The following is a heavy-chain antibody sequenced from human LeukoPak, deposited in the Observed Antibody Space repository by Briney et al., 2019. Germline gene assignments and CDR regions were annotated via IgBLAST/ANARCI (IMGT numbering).Heavy chain of an antibody. CDR1: GYTFTRYD. V-gene: IGHV1-8*03. CDR2: MNPNSDNT. J-gene: IGHJ4*02. Sequence: ASVKVSCKASGYTFTRYDINWVRQATGQGLEWMGRMNPNSDNTGYAQKFQGRVTITRNTSISTAYMELSSLRSEDTAVYYCAREPTGIAVAGTLGYWGQGTLVTVSS. D-gene: IGHD6-19*01. CDR3: AREPTGIAVAGTLGY.